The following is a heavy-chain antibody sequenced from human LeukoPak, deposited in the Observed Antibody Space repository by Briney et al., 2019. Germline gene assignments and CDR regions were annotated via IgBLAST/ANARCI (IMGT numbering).Heavy chain of an antibody. J-gene: IGHJ3*02. CDR2: IRYDGSNK. V-gene: IGHV3-30*02. CDR1: GFTFSSYG. Sequence: PGGSLRLSCPASGFTFSSYGMHWVRQAPGKGLEWVAFIRYDGSNKYYADSVKGRFTISRDNSKNTLYLQMNSLRAEDTAVYYCAKGVRGSYYDDAFDIWGQGTMVTVSS. CDR3: AKGVRGSYYDDAFDI. D-gene: IGHD1-26*01.